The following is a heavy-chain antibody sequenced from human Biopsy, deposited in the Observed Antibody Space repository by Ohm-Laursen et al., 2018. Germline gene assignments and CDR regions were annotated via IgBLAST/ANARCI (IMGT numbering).Heavy chain of an antibody. J-gene: IGHJ3*02. Sequence: GTLSLTCTVSGGSVSSGSYYWSWIRQPPGKGLEWIGYIYYSGSTNYNPSLKSRVAISVDPSRNQFSLKLSSVTAADTAVYYCAGRPWPNAFDIWGQGTMVTVSS. D-gene: IGHD5-12*01. CDR3: AGRPWPNAFDI. CDR1: GGSVSSGSYY. V-gene: IGHV4-61*01. CDR2: IYYSGST.